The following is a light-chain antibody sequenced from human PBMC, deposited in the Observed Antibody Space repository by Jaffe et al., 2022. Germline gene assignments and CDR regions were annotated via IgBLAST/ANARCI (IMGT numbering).Light chain of an antibody. V-gene: IGKV1-5*03. CDR3: QHYNSFPLA. Sequence: DIQMTQSPSTLSASAGDRVTITCRASQSISSWLAWYQQKPGKAPKLLIYEASSLEGGVPSRFSGSGSGTEFTLTISSLQPDDIATYYCQHYNSFPLAFGGGTKVEI. CDR1: QSISSW. CDR2: EAS. J-gene: IGKJ4*01.